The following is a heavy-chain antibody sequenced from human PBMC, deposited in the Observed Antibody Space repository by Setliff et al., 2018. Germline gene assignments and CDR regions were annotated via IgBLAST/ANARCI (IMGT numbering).Heavy chain of an antibody. D-gene: IGHD1-26*01. Sequence: SETLSLTCTVYGGSFSDYYWGWVRQPPGKGLEWIGEINHSGSTNYIPSLKSRLTISVDTSKNQFSLKLSSVTAADTAVYFCARDNTMVGATDYWGLGTLVTVSS. CDR3: ARDNTMVGATDY. J-gene: IGHJ4*02. V-gene: IGHV4-34*01. CDR1: GGSFSDYY. CDR2: INHSGST.